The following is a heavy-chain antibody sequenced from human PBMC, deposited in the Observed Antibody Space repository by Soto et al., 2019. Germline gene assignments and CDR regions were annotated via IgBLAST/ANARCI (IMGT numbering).Heavy chain of an antibody. CDR3: VRDSAGAYDI. CDR2: IKQDGSEK. J-gene: IGHJ3*02. Sequence: GGSLRLSCGASGFPFSSHWMSLVRQAPGKGLEWVANIKQDGSEKYYVDSVKGRFTISRDNAKNSLFLLLNSLRAEDTAVYYCVRDSAGAYDIWGQGTMLTVSS. V-gene: IGHV3-7*05. CDR1: GFPFSSHW.